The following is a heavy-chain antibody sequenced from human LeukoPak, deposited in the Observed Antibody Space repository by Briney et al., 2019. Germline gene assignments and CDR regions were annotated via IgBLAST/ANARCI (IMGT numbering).Heavy chain of an antibody. CDR1: GFTFSSHA. D-gene: IGHD3-22*01. CDR3: ARDEAMIVVPTDCYYGMDV. V-gene: IGHV3-30-3*01. J-gene: IGHJ6*02. CDR2: ISYDGSNK. Sequence: PGGSLRLSCAASGFTFSSHAMHWVRLAPGKGLEWVAVISYDGSNKYYADSVKGRFTISRDNSKNTLYLQTNSLRAEDTAVYYCARDEAMIVVPTDCYYGMDVWGQGTTVTVSS.